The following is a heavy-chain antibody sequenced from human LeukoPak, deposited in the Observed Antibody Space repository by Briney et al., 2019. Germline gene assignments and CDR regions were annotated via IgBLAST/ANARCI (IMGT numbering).Heavy chain of an antibody. CDR2: ISSSSSYI. J-gene: IGHJ3*01. CDR3: AKGEQWLVLSAFDV. Sequence: GGPLRLSCAASGFTFSSYSMNWVRQAPGKGLEWVSSISSSSSYIYYADSVKGRFTISRDNAKNSLYLQMNSLRAEDTAVYYCAKGEQWLVLSAFDVWGQGTMVTVSS. D-gene: IGHD6-19*01. CDR1: GFTFSSYS. V-gene: IGHV3-21*01.